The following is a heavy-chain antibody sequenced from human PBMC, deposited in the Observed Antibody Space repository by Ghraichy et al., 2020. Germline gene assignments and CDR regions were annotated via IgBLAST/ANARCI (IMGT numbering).Heavy chain of an antibody. Sequence: GGSLRLSCAASGVTFSSFGMSWVRQTPGKGLECVSAIGGSGDTTYYADSVKGRFTISRDNSENTLFLQMTSLRVEDTAVYYCAKGLWATGRHFAPVDVWGKGTTVTVSS. J-gene: IGHJ6*04. CDR2: IGGSGDTT. CDR3: AKGLWATGRHFAPVDV. V-gene: IGHV3-23*01. D-gene: IGHD3-3*02. CDR1: GVTFSSFG.